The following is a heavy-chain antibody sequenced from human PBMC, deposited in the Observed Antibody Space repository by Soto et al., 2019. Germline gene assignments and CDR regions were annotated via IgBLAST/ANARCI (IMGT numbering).Heavy chain of an antibody. V-gene: IGHV4-39*01. CDR1: GGSISGDKSF. D-gene: IGHD3-10*01. J-gene: IGHJ4*02. CDR3: ARRRFRGVGFDF. CDR2: IYYSGSP. Sequence: QLQLQESGPGLVKPSETLSLTCTVSGGSISGDKSFWGWIRQPPGKGLEYIGHIYYSGSPYYNPSLKSRVTLSVDTSNNQFSLELTSATAADTAVYYCARRRFRGVGFDFWGQGIMVTVSS.